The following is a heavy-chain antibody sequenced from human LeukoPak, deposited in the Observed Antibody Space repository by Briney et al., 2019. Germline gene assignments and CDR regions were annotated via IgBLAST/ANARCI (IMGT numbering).Heavy chain of an antibody. CDR3: AREYGDFDY. CDR1: GGSLNSCY. Sequence: SDTLSLTCTVWGGSLNSCYGSWIREPAGEGLEWIGRIYRSGSTNYNPSLKSRVTMSVDTSKNQFSLKLNSVTAADTAVYYCAREYGDFDYWGQGTLVTVSS. J-gene: IGHJ4*02. V-gene: IGHV4-4*07. D-gene: IGHD4-17*01. CDR2: IYRSGST.